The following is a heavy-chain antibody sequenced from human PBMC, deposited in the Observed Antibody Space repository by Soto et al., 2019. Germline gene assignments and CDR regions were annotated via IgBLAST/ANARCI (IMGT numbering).Heavy chain of an antibody. V-gene: IGHV1-18*01. CDR2: ISAYNGNT. J-gene: IGHJ5*02. D-gene: IGHD3-10*01. CDR3: ASSSMVRGAGRPRYNWFDP. CDR1: GYTFTSYG. Sequence: QVQLVQSGAEVKKPGASMKVSCKASGYTFTSYGISWVRQAPGQGLEWMGWISAYNGNTNYAQKLQGRVTMTTDTSTRTAYMELRSLRSDDTAVYYCASSSMVRGAGRPRYNWFDPWGQGTLVTVSS.